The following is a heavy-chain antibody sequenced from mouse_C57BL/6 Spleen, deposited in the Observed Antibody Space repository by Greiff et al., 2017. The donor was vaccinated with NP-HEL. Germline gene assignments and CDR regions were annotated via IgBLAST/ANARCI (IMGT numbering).Heavy chain of an antibody. CDR2: ISGGGGNT. J-gene: IGHJ2*01. CDR1: GFTFSSYT. CDR3: ARREVLDY. Sequence: EVQVVESGGGLVKPGGSLKLSCAASGFTFSSYTMSWVRQTPEKRLEWVATISGGGGNTYYPDSVKGRFTISRDNAKNTLYLQMSSLRSEDTALYYCARREVLDYWGQGTTLTVSS. D-gene: IGHD2-14*01. V-gene: IGHV5-9*01.